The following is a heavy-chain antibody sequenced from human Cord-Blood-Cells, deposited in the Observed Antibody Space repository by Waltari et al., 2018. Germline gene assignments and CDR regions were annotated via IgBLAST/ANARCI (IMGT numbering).Heavy chain of an antibody. CDR1: GGPISSSSYY. CDR2: IYYSGST. D-gene: IGHD3-22*01. CDR3: ASTAPYYYDSSGYYYFDY. Sequence: QLQLQESGPGLVKPSETLSLTCTVSGGPISSSSYYWGWIRQPPGKGLEWIGSIYYSGSTYYNPSLKSRVTISVDTSKNQFSLKLSSVTAADTAVYYCASTAPYYYDSSGYYYFDYWGQGTLVTVSS. J-gene: IGHJ4*02. V-gene: IGHV4-39*01.